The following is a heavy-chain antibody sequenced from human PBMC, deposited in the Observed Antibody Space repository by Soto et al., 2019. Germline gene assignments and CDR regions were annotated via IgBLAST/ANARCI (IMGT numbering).Heavy chain of an antibody. V-gene: IGHV1-2*04. Sequence: QVQLVQSGAEVKKPGASVKVSCKASGYTFTGYNMHWVRQAPGQGLEWMGWINPNNGDTNYAQKFKGWVTMTRDTSITTSYMELSRLRSDDTAVYYCARDGRDYVDYRVIDYWGQGTLVTVSS. CDR1: GYTFTGYN. J-gene: IGHJ4*02. CDR3: ARDGRDYVDYRVIDY. D-gene: IGHD4-17*01. CDR2: INPNNGDT.